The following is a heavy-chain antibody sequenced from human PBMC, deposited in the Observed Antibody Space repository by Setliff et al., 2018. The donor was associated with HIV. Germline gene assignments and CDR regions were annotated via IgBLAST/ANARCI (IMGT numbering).Heavy chain of an antibody. CDR3: ATYSASWPDY. D-gene: IGHD6-13*01. Sequence: PSETLSLTCTVSGASISSRSYYWAWIRQPPGKGLEWIGTIYYSGSTYYNPSLKSRVTISVDTSKNQFSLKLSSVTAADTAVYYCATYSASWPDYWGQRTLVTVSS. CDR1: GASISSRSYY. CDR2: IYYSGST. J-gene: IGHJ4*02. V-gene: IGHV4-39*01.